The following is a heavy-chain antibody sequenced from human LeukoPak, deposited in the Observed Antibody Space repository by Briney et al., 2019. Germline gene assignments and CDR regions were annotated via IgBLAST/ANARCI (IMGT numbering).Heavy chain of an antibody. CDR2: INPNSGGT. D-gene: IGHD3-9*01. V-gene: IGHV1-2*02. Sequence: GASVKVSCKASGYTFSGYYMHWVRQAPGQGLEWMGWINPNSGGTYYAQKFQGRVTMTRDTSISTAYMELSRLRSDDTAVFYRARVAHNYDLLTGYYPYLDYFDFWGQGTLVTVSS. J-gene: IGHJ4*02. CDR1: GYTFSGYY. CDR3: ARVAHNYDLLTGYYPYLDYFDF.